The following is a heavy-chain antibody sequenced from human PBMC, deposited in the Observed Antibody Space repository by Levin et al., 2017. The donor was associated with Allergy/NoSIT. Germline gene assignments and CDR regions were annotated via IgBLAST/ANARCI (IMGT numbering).Heavy chain of an antibody. CDR3: ARTDSSGYETFDY. CDR2: IYHSGST. Sequence: PSETLSLTCAVSGGSISSSNWWSWVRQPPGKGLEWIGEIYHSGSTNYNPSLKSRVTISVDKSKNQFSLKLSSVTAADTAVYYCARTDSSGYETFDYWGQGTLVTVSS. V-gene: IGHV4-4*02. J-gene: IGHJ4*02. D-gene: IGHD3-22*01. CDR1: GGSISSSNW.